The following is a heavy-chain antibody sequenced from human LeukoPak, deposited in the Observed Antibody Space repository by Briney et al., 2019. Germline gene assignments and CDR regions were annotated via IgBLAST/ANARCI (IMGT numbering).Heavy chain of an antibody. J-gene: IGHJ5*02. D-gene: IGHD2/OR15-2a*01. CDR1: GFTVSSNY. CDR2: IYSGGST. CDR3: ARLTAFRHNWFDP. V-gene: IGHV3-66*04. Sequence: GGSLRLSCAASGFTVSSNYMSWVRQAPGKGLEWVSVIYSGGSTYYADSVKGRFTISRDNSKNTLYLQMNSLRAEDTAVYYCARLTAFRHNWFDPWGQGTLVTVSS.